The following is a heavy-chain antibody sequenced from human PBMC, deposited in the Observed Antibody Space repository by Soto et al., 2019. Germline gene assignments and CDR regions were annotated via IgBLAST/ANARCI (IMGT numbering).Heavy chain of an antibody. J-gene: IGHJ4*02. CDR2: ISYDGSNK. Sequence: QVQLVESGGGVVQPGRSLRLSCAASGFTFSSYGMHWVRQAPGKGLECVAVISYDGSNKYYADSVKGRFTISRDNSKNTLYLQMNSLRAEDTAVYYCAKAGYCSGGSCPPADYWGQGTLVTVSS. CDR3: AKAGYCSGGSCPPADY. D-gene: IGHD2-15*01. CDR1: GFTFSSYG. V-gene: IGHV3-30*18.